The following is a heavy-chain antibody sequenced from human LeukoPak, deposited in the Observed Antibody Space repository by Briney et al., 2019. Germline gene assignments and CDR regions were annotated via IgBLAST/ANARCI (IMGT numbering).Heavy chain of an antibody. J-gene: IGHJ4*02. CDR1: GASTSSGLYY. CDR3: AGKLYFEY. V-gene: IGHV4-61*02. CDR2: IYNSGNT. Sequence: PSETLSLTCTVSGASTSSGLYYWNWFRQPAGKGLEYIGRIYNSGNTDYNPSLKSRVTMSLDTSKNQFSLRLSSVTAADTAVYYCAGKLYFEYWGQGTLVTVSS.